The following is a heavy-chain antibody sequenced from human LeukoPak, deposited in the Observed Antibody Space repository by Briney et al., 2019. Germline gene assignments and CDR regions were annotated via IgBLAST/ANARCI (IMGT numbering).Heavy chain of an antibody. Sequence: PGGSLRLSCAASGFTLSSYGMHWARQAPGKGLEWVAVISYDGSYKFNADSVKGRLTISRDNSKNMLYLHMNSLRTEDTAVYFCAKGSGEQWLVSDYWGQGTLVTVSS. J-gene: IGHJ4*02. V-gene: IGHV3-30*18. D-gene: IGHD6-19*01. CDR2: ISYDGSYK. CDR1: GFTLSSYG. CDR3: AKGSGEQWLVSDY.